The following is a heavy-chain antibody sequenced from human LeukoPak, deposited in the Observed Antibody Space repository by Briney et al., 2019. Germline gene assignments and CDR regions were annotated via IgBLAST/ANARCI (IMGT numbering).Heavy chain of an antibody. Sequence: GGSLRLSCAASGFTFRNYAMSWVRQAAGKGLEWVSAISGSGGSTYYADSVKGRFTISRDNFKNTLYLQMNSLRAEDTAVYYCAKGESGYDSYFDYWGQGALVTVSS. CDR1: GFTFRNYA. V-gene: IGHV3-23*01. J-gene: IGHJ4*02. D-gene: IGHD5-12*01. CDR2: ISGSGGST. CDR3: AKGESGYDSYFDY.